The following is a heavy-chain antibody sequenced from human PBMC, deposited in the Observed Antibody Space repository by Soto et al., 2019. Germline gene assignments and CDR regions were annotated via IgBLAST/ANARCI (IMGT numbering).Heavy chain of an antibody. CDR3: ARLGFVSRSWYAPVDY. J-gene: IGHJ4*02. Sequence: GESLKISCKGSGYTFTNYWIGWVRQMPGKGLEWMGIIYPGDSAPRYSPSFQGQVTISVDKSISTAYLQWSSLKASDTAMYYWARLGFVSRSWYAPVDYWAQGTLVTVSS. D-gene: IGHD6-13*01. CDR2: IYPGDSAP. CDR1: GYTFTNYW. V-gene: IGHV5-51*01.